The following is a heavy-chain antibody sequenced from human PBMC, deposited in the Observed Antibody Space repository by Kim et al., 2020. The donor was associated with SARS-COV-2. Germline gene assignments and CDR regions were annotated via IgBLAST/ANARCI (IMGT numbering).Heavy chain of an antibody. D-gene: IGHD2-15*01. CDR3: ATNVAASEPFDH. V-gene: IGHV3-23*01. Sequence: VSAVSATGENTYYADSVKGRFTISRDNSKNTVDLQMNSVTADDAAIYYCATNVAASEPFDHWGQGTLVTISS. CDR2: VSATGENT. J-gene: IGHJ4*02.